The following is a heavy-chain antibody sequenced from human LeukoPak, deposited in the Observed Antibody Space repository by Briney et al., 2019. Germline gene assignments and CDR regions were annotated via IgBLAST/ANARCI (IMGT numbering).Heavy chain of an antibody. CDR2: IRYDGSNK. D-gene: IGHD2-2*02. CDR1: GFTFSSYG. J-gene: IGHJ4*02. Sequence: GGSLRLSCAASGFTFSSYGMHSVRQAPGKGLEWVAFIRYDGSNKYYADSVKGRFTISRDNSKNTLYLQMNSLRAEDTAVYYCAKDRVVPAAIPDYWGQGTLVTVSS. CDR3: AKDRVVPAAIPDY. V-gene: IGHV3-30*02.